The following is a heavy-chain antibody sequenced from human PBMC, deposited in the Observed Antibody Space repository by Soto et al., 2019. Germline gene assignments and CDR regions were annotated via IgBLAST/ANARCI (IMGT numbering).Heavy chain of an antibody. Sequence: QVQLVESGGGVVQPERSQRLSCAASKFTFRTYVMHWVRQAPGKGLEWVALISFDGSNKYYADSVKGRFTISRDKSKNTIYLQMNRLRPEDTAVYYCAREMIPMIMGGMSAMDVWGQGTTVTVSS. CDR2: ISFDGSNK. CDR3: AREMIPMIMGGMSAMDV. V-gene: IGHV3-30*04. J-gene: IGHJ6*02. D-gene: IGHD3-22*01. CDR1: KFTFRTYV.